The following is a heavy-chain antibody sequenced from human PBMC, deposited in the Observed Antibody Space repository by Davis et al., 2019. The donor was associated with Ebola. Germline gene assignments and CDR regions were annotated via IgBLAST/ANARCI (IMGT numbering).Heavy chain of an antibody. J-gene: IGHJ6*02. CDR2: IYTSGST. CDR3: ARDEAPYYYYGMDV. V-gene: IGHV4-4*07. Sequence: PSETLSLTCTVSGGSISSYYWSWIRQPAGKGLEWIGRIYTSGSTNYNPSLTSRVTMSVDTSKNQFSLKLSSVTAADTAVYYCARDEAPYYYYGMDVWGQGTTVTVSS. CDR1: GGSISSYY.